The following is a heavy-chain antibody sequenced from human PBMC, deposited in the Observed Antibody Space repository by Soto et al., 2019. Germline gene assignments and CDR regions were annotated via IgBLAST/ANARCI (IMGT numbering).Heavy chain of an antibody. J-gene: IGHJ4*02. CDR1: GGSIRSSSYY. Sequence: SETLSLTCTVSGGSIRSSSYYWGWIRQPPGKGLEWIGSIYHSGSTNYNPSLKSRVTISVDKSKNQFSLKLSSVTAADTAVYYCARVWSIVGATDYWGQGTLVTVSS. CDR2: IYHSGST. D-gene: IGHD1-26*01. CDR3: ARVWSIVGATDY. V-gene: IGHV4-39*07.